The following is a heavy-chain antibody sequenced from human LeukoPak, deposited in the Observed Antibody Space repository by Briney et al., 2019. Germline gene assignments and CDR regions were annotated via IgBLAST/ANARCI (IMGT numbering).Heavy chain of an antibody. CDR1: GYTFSSYG. V-gene: IGHV1-18*01. CDR2: ISPYNGNT. J-gene: IGHJ5*02. CDR3: ARGGFSTTFDP. Sequence: ASVKVSCQASGYTFSSYGISWVRPAPGQGLEWMGWISPYNGNTNYAQNLQARVTMTTDTSTSTAYMELRSLRSDDTAVYYCARGGFSTTFDPWGQGTLVTVSS. D-gene: IGHD4-11*01.